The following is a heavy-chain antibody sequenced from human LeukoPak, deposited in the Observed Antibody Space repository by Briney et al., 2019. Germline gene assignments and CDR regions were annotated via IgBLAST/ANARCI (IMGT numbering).Heavy chain of an antibody. V-gene: IGHV4-61*01. CDR2: IYDSGST. Sequence: PSETLSLTCTVSGGSISSSSYYWSWLRQPPGKGLEWIGYIYDSGSTNYNPSLKSRVTISVDTSKNQFSLKLSSVTAADTAVYYCARDRGGSYSGYYFDYWGQGTLVTVSS. CDR1: GGSISSSSYY. J-gene: IGHJ4*02. CDR3: ARDRGGSYSGYYFDY. D-gene: IGHD1-26*01.